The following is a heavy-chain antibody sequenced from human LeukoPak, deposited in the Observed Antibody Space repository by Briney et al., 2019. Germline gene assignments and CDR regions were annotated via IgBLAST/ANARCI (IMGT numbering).Heavy chain of an antibody. J-gene: IGHJ3*02. CDR1: GGSISSYY. V-gene: IGHV4-59*01. Sequence: SETLSLTCTVSGGSISSYYWSWIRQPPGKGLEWIGYIYYSGSTNYNPSLKSRVTISVDTSKNQFSLRLSSVTAADTAVYYCAQAKSGYDPLEAFDIWGQGTMVTVSS. CDR3: AQAKSGYDPLEAFDI. CDR2: IYYSGST. D-gene: IGHD5-12*01.